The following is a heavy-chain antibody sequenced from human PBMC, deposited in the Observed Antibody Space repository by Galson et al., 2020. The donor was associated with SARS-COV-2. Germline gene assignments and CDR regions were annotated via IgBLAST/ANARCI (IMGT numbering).Heavy chain of an antibody. V-gene: IGHV1-2*02. CDR2: INPNSGGT. Sequence: ASVKVSCKASGYTFTGYYMHWVRQAPGQGLEWMGWINPNSGGTNYAQKFQGRVTMTRDTSISTAYMELSRLRSDDTAVYYCARDFSSSWATYYFDYWGQGTLVTVSS. D-gene: IGHD6-13*01. J-gene: IGHJ4*02. CDR3: ARDFSSSWATYYFDY. CDR1: GYTFTGYY.